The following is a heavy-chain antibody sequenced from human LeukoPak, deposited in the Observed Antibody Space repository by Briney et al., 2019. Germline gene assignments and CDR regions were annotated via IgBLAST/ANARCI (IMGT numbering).Heavy chain of an antibody. D-gene: IGHD3-16*01. CDR2: IYYSGST. V-gene: IGHV4-39*01. Sequence: SETLSLTCTVSGGSVRNSNYFWGWIRQPPGKGLEWIGSIYYSGSTYYNPSLKSRVTISIDTSKNEFSLKLSSVTAADTAVYYCARTQGGDPYYYMDVWGKGTTVTVSS. CDR1: GGSVRNSNYF. J-gene: IGHJ6*03. CDR3: ARTQGGDPYYYMDV.